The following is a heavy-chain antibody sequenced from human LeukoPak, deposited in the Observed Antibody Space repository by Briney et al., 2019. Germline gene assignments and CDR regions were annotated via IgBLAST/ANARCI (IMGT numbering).Heavy chain of an antibody. V-gene: IGHV3-23*01. CDR3: AKDPYSSSSGGPYGMDV. J-gene: IGHJ6*02. D-gene: IGHD6-6*01. Sequence: PGGSLRLSCAASGFTFSSYAMSWVRQAPGKGLEWVSSISASGGYTYYADSVKGRFTISRDNSKNTLYLQMNSLRAEHTAVYHCAKDPYSSSSGGPYGMDVWGQGTTVTASS. CDR1: GFTFSSYA. CDR2: ISASGGYT.